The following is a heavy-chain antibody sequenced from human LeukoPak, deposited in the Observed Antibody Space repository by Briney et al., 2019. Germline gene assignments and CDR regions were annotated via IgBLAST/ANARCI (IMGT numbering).Heavy chain of an antibody. Sequence: GGSLRLSCAASGLSFSTFGMHWVRQAPGKGLEWVAFIRYDGSNKYYADSVKGRFTISRDNSKNTLYLQMNSLRAEDTAVYYCAKGSGSSRCYYYYYMDVWGKGTTVTVSS. CDR3: AKGSGSSRCYYYYYMDV. V-gene: IGHV3-30*02. D-gene: IGHD6-13*01. CDR2: IRYDGSNK. J-gene: IGHJ6*03. CDR1: GLSFSTFG.